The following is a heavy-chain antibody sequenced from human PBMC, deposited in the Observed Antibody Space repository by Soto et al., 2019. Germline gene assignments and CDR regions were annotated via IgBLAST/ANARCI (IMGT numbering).Heavy chain of an antibody. CDR3: ANYDSSGYYFDY. Sequence: SVKVSCKASGGTFSSYAISWVRQAPGQGLEWMGGIIPIFGTANYAQKFQGRVTITADESTSTAYMELSSLRSEDTAVYYCANYDSSGYYFDYWGQGTLVTVSS. V-gene: IGHV1-69*13. J-gene: IGHJ4*02. CDR1: GGTFSSYA. CDR2: IIPIFGTA. D-gene: IGHD3-22*01.